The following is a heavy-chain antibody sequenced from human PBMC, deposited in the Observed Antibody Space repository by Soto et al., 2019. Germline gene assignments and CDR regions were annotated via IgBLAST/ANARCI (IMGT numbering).Heavy chain of an antibody. CDR3: ARGGGHYYDSSGYPY. V-gene: IGHV3-30-3*01. J-gene: IGHJ4*02. D-gene: IGHD3-22*01. Sequence: PGGSLRLSCAASGFTFSSYAMHWVRQAPGKGLEWVAVISYDGSNKYYADSVKGRFTISRDNSKNTLYPQMNSLRAEDTAVYYCARGGGHYYDSSGYPYWGQGTLVTVSS. CDR1: GFTFSSYA. CDR2: ISYDGSNK.